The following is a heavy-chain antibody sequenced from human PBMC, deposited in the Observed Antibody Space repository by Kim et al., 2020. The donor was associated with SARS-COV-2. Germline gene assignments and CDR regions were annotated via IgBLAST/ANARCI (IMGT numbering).Heavy chain of an antibody. V-gene: IGHV4-31*02. D-gene: IGHD3-22*01. J-gene: IGHJ3*02. CDR3: ARARGGTMIVVVIGAFDI. Sequence: NSRVTISVDTSKNQFSLKLSSGTAADTAVYYCARARGGTMIVVVIGAFDIWGQGTMVTVSS.